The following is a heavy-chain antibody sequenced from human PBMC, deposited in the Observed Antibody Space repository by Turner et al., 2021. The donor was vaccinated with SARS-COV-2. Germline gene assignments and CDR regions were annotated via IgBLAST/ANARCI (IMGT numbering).Heavy chain of an antibody. CDR3: ARDKRYSIDY. V-gene: IGHV3-48*01. CDR2: ISSGSTDI. Sequence: EVRLVESGGGLAQPGGSLRPPCAASGFTFSSYAINWVRQAPGKGLEWLSYISSGSTDIYYADSVRGRFTVSRDNARNSLYLQMNNLRAEDTAVYYCARDKRYSIDYWGQGTLVTVSS. D-gene: IGHD1-1*01. J-gene: IGHJ4*02. CDR1: GFTFSSYA.